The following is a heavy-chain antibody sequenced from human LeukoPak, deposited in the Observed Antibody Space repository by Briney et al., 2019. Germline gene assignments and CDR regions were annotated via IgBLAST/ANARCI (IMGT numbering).Heavy chain of an antibody. CDR2: ISGSGGST. D-gene: IGHD1-26*01. V-gene: IGHV3-23*01. J-gene: IGHJ4*02. CDR3: AKEEWELKYYFDY. Sequence: GGSLRLTCATSGFTFSSYAMIWVREAPGKVLEWVSAISGSGGSTYYADSVKGRFTISRDNSKNTLYLQMNSLRAEDTAVYYCAKEEWELKYYFDYWGQGTLVTVSS. CDR1: GFTFSSYA.